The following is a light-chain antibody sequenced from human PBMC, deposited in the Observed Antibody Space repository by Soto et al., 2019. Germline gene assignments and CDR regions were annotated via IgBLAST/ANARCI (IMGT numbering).Light chain of an antibody. J-gene: IGKJ2*01. V-gene: IGKV1-5*03. CDR3: QQYNRYPHT. CDR2: KAS. Sequence: DIQMTQSPSTLSASVGDRVTITCRASQSISTWLAWYQQKPVKAPKLLIYKASSLRNGVPSRFSGSGSGTEFSLTIYSLQPDDFASYYCQQYNRYPHTFGQGTKLEIK. CDR1: QSISTW.